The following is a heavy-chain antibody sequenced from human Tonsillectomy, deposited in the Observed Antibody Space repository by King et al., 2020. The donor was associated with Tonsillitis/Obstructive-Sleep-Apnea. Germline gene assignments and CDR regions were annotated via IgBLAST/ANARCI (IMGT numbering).Heavy chain of an antibody. CDR1: GYTFTGYY. D-gene: IGHD3-3*01. Sequence: VQLVQSGAEVKKPGASVKVSCKASGYTFTGYYMHWVRQAPGQGLEWMGWINPNSGGTNYAQKFQGRVTMTRDTSISTAYMELSRLRSDDTAVYYCARGRFLESYYYGMDVWGQGTTVTVSS. J-gene: IGHJ6*02. V-gene: IGHV1-2*02. CDR2: INPNSGGT. CDR3: ARGRFLESYYYGMDV.